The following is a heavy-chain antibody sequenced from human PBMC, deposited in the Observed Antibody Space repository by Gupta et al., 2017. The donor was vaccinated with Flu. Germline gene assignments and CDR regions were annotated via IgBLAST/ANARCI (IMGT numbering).Heavy chain of an antibody. V-gene: IGHV4-59*01. Sequence: QVQLQESGPGLVKPSETLSLTCTVPGGSISSYYWSWIRQPPGKGLEWIGYIYYRGSTNYNPSLKSRVTISVDTSKNQFSLKLSSVTAADTAVYYCARGEVRGESDYWVQGTLVTVSS. CDR3: ARGEVRGESDY. J-gene: IGHJ4*02. D-gene: IGHD3-10*01. CDR2: IYYRGST. CDR1: GGSISSYY.